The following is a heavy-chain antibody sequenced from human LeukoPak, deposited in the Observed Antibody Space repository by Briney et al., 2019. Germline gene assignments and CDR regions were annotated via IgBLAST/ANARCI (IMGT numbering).Heavy chain of an antibody. V-gene: IGHV1-2*02. CDR2: INPNSGGT. D-gene: IGHD7-27*01. Sequence: GASVKVSCKASRYTFTSYYMHWVRQAPGQGLEWMGWINPNSGGTNYAQKFQGRVTMTRDTSISTAYMELSRLRSDDTAVYYCARPLSPNNWGFSHWYFDLWGRGTLVTVSS. CDR3: ARPLSPNNWGFSHWYFDL. CDR1: RYTFTSYY. J-gene: IGHJ2*01.